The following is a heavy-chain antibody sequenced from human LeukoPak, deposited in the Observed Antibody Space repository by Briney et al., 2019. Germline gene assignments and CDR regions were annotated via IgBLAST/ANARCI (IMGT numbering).Heavy chain of an antibody. CDR1: GGTFSNYA. CDR3: ATDRGILGYCSGGSCYSLDY. J-gene: IGHJ4*02. D-gene: IGHD2-15*01. V-gene: IGHV1-69*13. Sequence: SVKVSCKVSGGTFSNYAISWVRQAPGKGLEWMAGGIPVFGTTDYAQNFQGRVTITADEYTNTAYLDLSSLRSEDTAVYYCATDRGILGYCSGGSCYSLDYWGQGTLVTVSS. CDR2: GIPVFGTT.